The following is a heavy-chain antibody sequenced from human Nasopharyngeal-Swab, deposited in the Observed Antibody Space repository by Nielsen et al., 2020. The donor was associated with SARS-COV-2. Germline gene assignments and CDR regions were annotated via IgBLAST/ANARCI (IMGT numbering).Heavy chain of an antibody. J-gene: IGHJ6*03. CDR3: TTDFPSQYFYYYMDV. D-gene: IGHD2/OR15-2a*01. V-gene: IGHV3-15*07. CDR2: IKSKTGGGTT. Sequence: ESLKISCAASGFTFNNAWMNWVRQAPGKGLEWVGRIKSKTGGGTTDYAAPVKGRFTVSRDDSENTLYLQMNSLKTEDTAVYYCTTDFPSQYFYYYMDVWGKGTTVIVSS. CDR1: GFTFNNAW.